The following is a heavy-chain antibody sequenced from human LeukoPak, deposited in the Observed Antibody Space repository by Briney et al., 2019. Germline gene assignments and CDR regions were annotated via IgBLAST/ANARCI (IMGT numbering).Heavy chain of an antibody. CDR1: GYSFINYG. Sequence: ASVKVSCKASGYSFINYGINWVRQAPGQGLEWMGGISVYNSNTKYAQKFQGRVTMTTDTSTSTAYMELRSLRSDDTAVYYCARYGCSGGSCYHYDAFDIWGQGTMVTVSS. J-gene: IGHJ3*02. CDR3: ARYGCSGGSCYHYDAFDI. CDR2: ISVYNSNT. V-gene: IGHV1-18*01. D-gene: IGHD2-15*01.